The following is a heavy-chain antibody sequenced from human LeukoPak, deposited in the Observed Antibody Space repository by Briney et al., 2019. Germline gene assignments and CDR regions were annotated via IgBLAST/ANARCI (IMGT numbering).Heavy chain of an antibody. V-gene: IGHV3-23*01. D-gene: IGHD3/OR15-3a*01. CDR2: IATSGGHT. CDR3: ARGAWTAYYLDY. Sequence: GGSLRLSCAASGFTFSSYAMSWVRQAPGKGLEWVSAIATSGGHTYYADSVKGRFTISRDNAKNTVYLQMNSLRAEDTAVYYCARGAWTAYYLDYWGQGTLVIVSS. J-gene: IGHJ4*02. CDR1: GFTFSSYA.